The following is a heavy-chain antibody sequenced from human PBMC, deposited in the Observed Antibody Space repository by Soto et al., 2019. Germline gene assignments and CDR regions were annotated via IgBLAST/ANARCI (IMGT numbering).Heavy chain of an antibody. V-gene: IGHV3-74*01. CDR1: GFRFSAYW. CDR2: INGDGSDA. Sequence: EVQLVESGGGFVQPGGSLRLSCAASGFRFSAYWIHWVRQDPGKGLLWISHINGDGSDATYADSVKGRFTISRDNAKXXXXXXXXXXXXXXXXXXXXXXXXXRTFDYWGQGTLXTX. CDR3: XXXXXRTFDY. J-gene: IGHJ4*01.